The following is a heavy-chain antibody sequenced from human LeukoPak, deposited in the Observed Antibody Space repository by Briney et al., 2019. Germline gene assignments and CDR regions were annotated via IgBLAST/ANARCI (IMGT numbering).Heavy chain of an antibody. J-gene: IGHJ5*02. CDR1: GGSISSGDYY. Sequence: SETLSLTCTVSGGSISSGDYYWSWLRQPPGKGLEWIGYIYYSGSTYYNPSLKSRVTMSVETSKNQFSLKLSSVTAADTAVYYCARGRGSWFDPWGQGTLVTVSS. D-gene: IGHD3-10*01. V-gene: IGHV4-30-4*01. CDR3: ARGRGSWFDP. CDR2: IYYSGST.